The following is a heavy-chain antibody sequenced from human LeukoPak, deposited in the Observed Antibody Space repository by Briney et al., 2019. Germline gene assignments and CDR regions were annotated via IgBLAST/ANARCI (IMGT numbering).Heavy chain of an antibody. CDR1: GFTFSSYG. CDR3: AEKGDMNGGAFDI. CDR2: ISYDGSNK. D-gene: IGHD2-15*01. Sequence: GGSLRLSCAASGFTFSSYGMHWVRQAPGKGLEWVAVISYDGSNKYYADSVKGRFTISRDNSKNTLYLQMNSLRAEDTAVYYCAEKGDMNGGAFDIWGQGTMVTVSS. V-gene: IGHV3-30*18. J-gene: IGHJ3*02.